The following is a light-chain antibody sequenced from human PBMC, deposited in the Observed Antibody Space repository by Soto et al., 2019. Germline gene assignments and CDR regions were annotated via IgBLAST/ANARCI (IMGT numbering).Light chain of an antibody. CDR1: IGAVTSGSY. V-gene: IGLV7-43*01. Sequence: QAVVTLEPSLTVSPGGTVTLTCASSIGAVTSGSYPNWFQQKPGQAPRALIYGTSNKHSWTPARFSGSLLGDKAALTLSGVLPEDEAEYYCLLYCGDARVFGAGTMLTVL. CDR3: LLYCGDARV. CDR2: GTS. J-gene: IGLJ2*01.